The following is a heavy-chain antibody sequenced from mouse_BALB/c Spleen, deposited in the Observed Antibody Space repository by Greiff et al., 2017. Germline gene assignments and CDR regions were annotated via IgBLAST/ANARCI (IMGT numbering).Heavy chain of an antibody. CDR3: ARIYYGYDLYAMDY. CDR2: ISSGGSYT. Sequence: EVQVVESGGDLVKPGGSLKLSCAASGFTFSSYGMSWVRQTPDKRLEWVATISSGGSYTYYPDSVKGRFTISRDNAKNTLYLQMSSLKSEDTAMYYCARIYYGYDLYAMDYWGQGTSVTVSS. J-gene: IGHJ4*01. V-gene: IGHV5-6*01. D-gene: IGHD2-2*01. CDR1: GFTFSSYG.